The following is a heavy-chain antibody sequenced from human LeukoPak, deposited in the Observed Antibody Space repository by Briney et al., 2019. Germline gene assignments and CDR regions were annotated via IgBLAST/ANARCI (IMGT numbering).Heavy chain of an antibody. V-gene: IGHV3-21*01. D-gene: IGHD6-19*01. CDR1: EFTFSSYS. CDR3: AREDGSGWHFFDY. J-gene: IGHJ4*02. Sequence: GGSLRLSCAASEFTFSSYSMNWVRQAPGKGLEWVSSINSRSNYIYYADSLKGRFTVSRDNAKNSLFLQMNSLRAEDTAVYYCAREDGSGWHFFDYWGQGTLVTVSS. CDR2: INSRSNYI.